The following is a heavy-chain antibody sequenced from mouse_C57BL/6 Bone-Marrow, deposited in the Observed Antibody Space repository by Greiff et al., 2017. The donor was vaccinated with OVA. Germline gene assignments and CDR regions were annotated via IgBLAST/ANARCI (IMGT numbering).Heavy chain of an antibody. D-gene: IGHD1-1*01. CDR3: AKHADYCGSSYGWYFDD. CDR2: IWGGGST. CDR1: GFSFTSYG. J-gene: IGHJ1*03. V-gene: IGHV2-9*01. Sequence: QVQLQQSGPGLVAPSQSLSLTCTVSGFSFTSYGVDWVRQPPGKGLEWLGVIWGGGSTTYNSAPMSRLSISTDNSNSQVVLKMNSLQPDDTAMYYWAKHADYCGSSYGWYFDDWGTGTTVTVSS.